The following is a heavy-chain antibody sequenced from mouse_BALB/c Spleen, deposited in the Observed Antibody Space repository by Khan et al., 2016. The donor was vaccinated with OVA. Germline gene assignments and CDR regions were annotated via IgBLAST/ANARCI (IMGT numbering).Heavy chain of an antibody. D-gene: IGHD2-13*01. CDR2: INPYNGGT. Sequence: VQLQQSGPELVKPGASMKMSCKASGYSFTGYTMNWVKQSHVKNLEWIGLINPYNGGTAYNQKFRGKATLTVDKSSNTAYMELLTRTSEDSAVYYCVRSASYGDYVEAWFAYWGQGTLVTVSA. V-gene: IGHV1-26*01. CDR3: VRSASYGDYVEAWFAY. CDR1: GYSFTGYT. J-gene: IGHJ3*01.